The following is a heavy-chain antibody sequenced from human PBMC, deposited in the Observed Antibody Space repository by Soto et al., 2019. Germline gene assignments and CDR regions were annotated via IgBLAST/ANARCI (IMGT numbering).Heavy chain of an antibody. D-gene: IGHD3-22*01. Sequence: EVQLVESGGGLVQPGGSLRLSCAASGFTFSSYEMNWVRQAPGKGLEWVAYISSSGSTIYYADSVKGRFTISRDNAKNYLYQQMNSLRAEDTAVYYCARWYYYDEAYYYYGMDVWGQGTTVTVSS. CDR2: ISSSGSTI. CDR1: GFTFSSYE. CDR3: ARWYYYDEAYYYYGMDV. J-gene: IGHJ6*02. V-gene: IGHV3-48*03.